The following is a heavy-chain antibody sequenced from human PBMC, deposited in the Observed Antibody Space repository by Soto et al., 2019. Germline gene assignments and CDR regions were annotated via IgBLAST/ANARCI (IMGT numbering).Heavy chain of an antibody. CDR1: GSSISGSY. Sequence: SETLSLTGGVSGSSISGSYWSWIRQSPGKGLEWLGYVYYTGSTNYTPSLRSRVSISVDTSKNEFSLRLSSVTAADTAVYFCARSVAVPGAHIDYWGQGTQVTVSA. CDR2: VYYTGST. J-gene: IGHJ4*02. D-gene: IGHD7-27*01. V-gene: IGHV4-59*01. CDR3: ARSVAVPGAHIDY.